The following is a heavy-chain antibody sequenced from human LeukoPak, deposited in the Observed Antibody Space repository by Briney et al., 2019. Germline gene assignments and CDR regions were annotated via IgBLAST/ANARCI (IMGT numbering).Heavy chain of an antibody. Sequence: TSETLSLTCAVYGGSFSGYYWSWIRQPPGKGLEWIGEINHSGSTNYNPSLKSRVTISVDTSKNQFSLKLSSVTAADTAVYYCARHRSIVGATGDYWGQGTLVTVSS. J-gene: IGHJ4*02. D-gene: IGHD1-26*01. V-gene: IGHV4-34*01. CDR1: GGSFSGYY. CDR3: ARHRSIVGATGDY. CDR2: INHSGST.